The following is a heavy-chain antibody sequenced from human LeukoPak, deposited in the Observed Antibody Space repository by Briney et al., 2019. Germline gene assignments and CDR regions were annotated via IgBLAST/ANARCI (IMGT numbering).Heavy chain of an antibody. Sequence: GASVKVSCKASGYTFTSYGISWVRQPPGQGLEWMGWISAYNGNTNYAQKLQGRVTMTTDTSTSTAYMELRSLRSDDTAVYYCARDGTTDVLLWFGEPYVWGQGTLVTVSS. J-gene: IGHJ4*02. CDR3: ARDGTTDVLLWFGEPYV. V-gene: IGHV1-18*01. CDR1: GYTFTSYG. CDR2: ISAYNGNT. D-gene: IGHD3-10*01.